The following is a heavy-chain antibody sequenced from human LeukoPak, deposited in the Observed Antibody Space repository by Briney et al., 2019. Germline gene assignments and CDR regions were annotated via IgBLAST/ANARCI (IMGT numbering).Heavy chain of an antibody. CDR3: GLSSMNPSYYYGIDV. CDR2: IDRSGATA. D-gene: IGHD6-19*01. Sequence: NPGGSLRLSCAASGFIFSDYYMTWIRQAPGKGLDWVSYIDRSGATAFYADSVKGRFTMSRDNARNSLHLQMNDLRPEDSGVYYCGLSSMNPSYYYGIDVWGQGTTVRVSS. CDR1: GFIFSDYY. J-gene: IGHJ6*02. V-gene: IGHV3-11*01.